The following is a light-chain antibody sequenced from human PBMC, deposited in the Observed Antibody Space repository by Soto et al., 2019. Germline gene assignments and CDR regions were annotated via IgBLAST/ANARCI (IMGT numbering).Light chain of an antibody. CDR3: AAWDDSLSGYV. CDR1: SSNIGSNY. J-gene: IGLJ1*01. V-gene: IGLV1-47*01. CDR2: RNN. Sequence: QYVLTQPPSASGTPGQRVTISCSGSSSNIGSNYVYWYQQLPGTAPKLLIYRNNQLPSGVPDRFSGSKSGTSASLAISGLLSEDAADYYCAAWDDSLSGYVFGAGTKLTV.